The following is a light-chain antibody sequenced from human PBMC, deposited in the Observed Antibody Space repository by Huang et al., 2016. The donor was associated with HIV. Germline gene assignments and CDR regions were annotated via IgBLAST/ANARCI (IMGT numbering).Light chain of an antibody. CDR2: PAS. J-gene: IGKJ4*01. Sequence: DIKLTQSPPSLAASIGDRVTITCRASQSVTTYLSWYQQKPGQAPQLLIYPASRLQTGVPSRIRGSGSEAEFSLIIRSLEPEDFATYFCQQTYSTPLSFGGGTKVEI. V-gene: IGKV1-39*01. CDR1: QSVTTY. CDR3: QQTYSTPLS.